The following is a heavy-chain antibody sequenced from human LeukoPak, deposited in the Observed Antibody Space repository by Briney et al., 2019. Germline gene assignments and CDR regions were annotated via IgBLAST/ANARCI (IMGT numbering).Heavy chain of an antibody. CDR2: INHSGST. Sequence: SETLSLTCDVYGGSFSGYYLSWVRQPPGKGLEWIGGINHSGSTNYNPSIKRRVTISVDTSKNQFSLKLSSVTAADTAVYYCARQGGHFYYYGSGSYIWFDPWGQGTLVTVSS. V-gene: IGHV4-34*01. D-gene: IGHD3-10*01. CDR1: GGSFSGYY. CDR3: ARQGGHFYYYGSGSYIWFDP. J-gene: IGHJ5*02.